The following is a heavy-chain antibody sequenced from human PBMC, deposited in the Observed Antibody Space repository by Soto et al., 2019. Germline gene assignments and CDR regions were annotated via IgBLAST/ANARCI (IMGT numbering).Heavy chain of an antibody. CDR1: GFTFSSYS. V-gene: IGHV3-48*01. Sequence: EVQLVESGGGLVQPGGSLRLSCAASGFTFSSYSMNWVRQAPGKGLEWVSYISSSSSTIYYADSVKGRFTISRDNAKKSMYLQMNSLRAEDTAVYYCARGTNSPYYYYYYMDVWGKGTTVTVSS. J-gene: IGHJ6*03. CDR2: ISSSSSTI. CDR3: ARGTNSPYYYYYYMDV. D-gene: IGHD6-13*01.